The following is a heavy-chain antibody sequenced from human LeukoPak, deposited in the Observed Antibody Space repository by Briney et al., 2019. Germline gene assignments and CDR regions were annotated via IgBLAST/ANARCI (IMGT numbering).Heavy chain of an antibody. D-gene: IGHD2-21*02. Sequence: PSETLSLTCTVSGGSISSYYWSWIRQPPGKGLEWIGYIYYSGSTNYNPSLKSRVTISVDTSKNQFSLKLSSVTAADTAVYYCARVTLAYCGGDCYHDAFDIWGQGTMVTVSS. J-gene: IGHJ3*02. CDR1: GGSISSYY. V-gene: IGHV4-59*01. CDR2: IYYSGST. CDR3: ARVTLAYCGGDCYHDAFDI.